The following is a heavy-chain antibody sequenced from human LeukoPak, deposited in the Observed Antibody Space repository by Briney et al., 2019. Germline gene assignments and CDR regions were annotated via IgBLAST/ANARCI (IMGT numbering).Heavy chain of an antibody. CDR2: IDPSDSYT. CDR1: GYRFTSYW. D-gene: IGHD2-8*01. V-gene: IGHV5-10-1*01. Sequence: GESLKISCKGSGYRFTSYWISWVRQMPGKGLEWMGRIDPSDSYTDYSPSFQGHLTISADKSISTAYLQWSSLKASDTAMYYCARHQLLGPCFKGVCSDAFDIWGQGTMVTVSS. J-gene: IGHJ3*02. CDR3: ARHQLLGPCFKGVCSDAFDI.